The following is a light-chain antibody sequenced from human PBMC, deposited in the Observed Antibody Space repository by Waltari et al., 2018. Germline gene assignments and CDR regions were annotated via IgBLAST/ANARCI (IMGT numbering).Light chain of an antibody. CDR3: SSFTSSSSWV. J-gene: IGLJ3*02. CDR1: SSDIGSYNY. CDR2: DVT. V-gene: IGLV2-14*03. Sequence: QSALPQPASVSGSPGPSITPSCPGTSSDIGSYNYVSWFQQRPGKAPKLMIYDVTKRPSGLSNRFSGSKSGNTASLTISGLQTEDEADYYCSSFTSSSSWVFGGGTRLTVL.